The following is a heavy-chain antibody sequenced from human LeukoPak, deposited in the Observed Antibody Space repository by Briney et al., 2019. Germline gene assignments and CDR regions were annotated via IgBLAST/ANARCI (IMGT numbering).Heavy chain of an antibody. CDR2: ISSSGSTI. CDR1: GFTFSDYY. CDR3: ARVQYYYDSSGYYSWYFDY. Sequence: GGSLRLSCAASGFTFSDYYMSWIRQAPGKGLEWVSYISSSGSTIYYADSVKGRFTISRDNAKNSLYLQMNSLRAEDTAVYYCARVQYYYDSSGYYSWYFDYWGQGTLVTVSS. J-gene: IGHJ4*02. D-gene: IGHD3-22*01. V-gene: IGHV3-11*01.